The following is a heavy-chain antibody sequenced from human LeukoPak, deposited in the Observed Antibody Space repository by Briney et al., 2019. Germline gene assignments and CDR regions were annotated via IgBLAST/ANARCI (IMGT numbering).Heavy chain of an antibody. D-gene: IGHD3-22*01. V-gene: IGHV3-7*01. CDR3: ATSYDSSGCD. CDR1: GFTFSSFW. J-gene: IGHJ4*02. Sequence: GGSLRLSCIASGFTFSSFWMAWVRQAPGKGREWVANIKQDGSIQHYGDSVKGRFTISRDNAKNSLYLQMNNLRAEDTALYYCATSYDSSGCDWGQGTLVTFSS. CDR2: IKQDGSIQ.